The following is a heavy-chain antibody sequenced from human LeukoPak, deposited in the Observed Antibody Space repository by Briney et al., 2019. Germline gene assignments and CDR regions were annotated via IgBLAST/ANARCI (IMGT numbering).Heavy chain of an antibody. J-gene: IGHJ4*02. D-gene: IGHD2-2*01. V-gene: IGHV5-10-1*01. CDR1: GYSFSSYW. CDR2: IDPSDSYT. CDR3: ARHASSTSYN. Sequence: GESLRISCKGSGYSFSSYWISWVRQMPGKGLEWMGRIDPSDSYTNYSPSFQGHVTIPADKSISTAYLQWSSLKASDTAMYYCARHASSTSYNWGQGTLVTVSS.